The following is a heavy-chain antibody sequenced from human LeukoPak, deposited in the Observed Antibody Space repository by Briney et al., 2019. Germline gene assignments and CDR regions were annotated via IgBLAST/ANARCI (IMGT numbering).Heavy chain of an antibody. V-gene: IGHV3-20*04. CDR3: ARDQSRITMVRGVIAYYMDV. J-gene: IGHJ6*03. CDR2: INWNGSIT. D-gene: IGHD3-10*01. Sequence: GGSLRLSCAASGFIFDDYGMSWVRQAPGKGLEWVSGINWNGSITGYADSVKGRFTISRDNAKNSLYLQMNSLRAEDTAVYYCARDQSRITMVRGVIAYYMDVWGKGTTVTISS. CDR1: GFIFDDYG.